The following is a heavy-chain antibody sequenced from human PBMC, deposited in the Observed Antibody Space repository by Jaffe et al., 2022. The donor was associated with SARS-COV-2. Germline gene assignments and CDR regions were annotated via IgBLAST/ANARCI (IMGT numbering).Heavy chain of an antibody. CDR1: GYIFNTHI. J-gene: IGHJ5*02. V-gene: IGHV1-3*04. D-gene: IGHD2-8*01. CDR2: INTANGKT. Sequence: QVQLVQSGAEMKRPGASANISCKASGYIFNTHIIHWVRQAPGHGLEWMGWINTANGKTKGAQKFQGRLTIIRDPSANTVFMDLRFVTSEDTAVYYCARDRDGSWPTNWFDTWGQGTLVTVSS. CDR3: ARDRDGSWPTNWFDT.